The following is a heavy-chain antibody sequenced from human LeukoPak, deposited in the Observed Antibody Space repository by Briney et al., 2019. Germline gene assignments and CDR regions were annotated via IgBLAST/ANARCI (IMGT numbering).Heavy chain of an antibody. V-gene: IGHV3-30-3*01. CDR1: GFTFSSYA. Sequence: PGRSLRLSCAASGFTFSSYAMHWVRQAPGKGLEWVAVISYDGSNKYYADSVKGRFTISRDNSKNTLYLQMNSLRAEDTAVYYCARDKQGGFDPWGQGTLVTVSS. CDR3: ARDKQGGFDP. CDR2: ISYDGSNK. J-gene: IGHJ5*02.